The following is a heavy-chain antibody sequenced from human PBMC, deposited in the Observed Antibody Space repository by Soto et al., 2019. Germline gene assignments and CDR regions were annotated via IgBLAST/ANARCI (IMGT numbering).Heavy chain of an antibody. CDR1: GFTFSSYG. J-gene: IGHJ6*02. Sequence: GGSLRLSCAASGFTFSSYGMHWVRQAPGKGLEWVTVIWYDGSNKYCADSVKGRFTISRDNSKNTLYLQMNSLRAEDTAVYYCARSYGDYVRDYYYGMDVWGQGTTVTVSS. CDR3: ARSYGDYVRDYYYGMDV. V-gene: IGHV3-33*01. CDR2: IWYDGSNK. D-gene: IGHD4-17*01.